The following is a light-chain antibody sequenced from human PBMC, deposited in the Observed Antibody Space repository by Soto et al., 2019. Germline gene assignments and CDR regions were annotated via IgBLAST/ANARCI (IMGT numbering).Light chain of an antibody. CDR1: QSISTW. V-gene: IGKV1-5*01. CDR2: DAS. Sequence: DIQMTQSPSTLSASVGDRVIITCRASQSISTWLAWYQQKPGKAPNLLIYDASYLQSGVPLRFSGSGSGTEFTLTISSLQPDDFATYYCQQYNSYRYTFGQGTRLEIK. CDR3: QQYNSYRYT. J-gene: IGKJ2*01.